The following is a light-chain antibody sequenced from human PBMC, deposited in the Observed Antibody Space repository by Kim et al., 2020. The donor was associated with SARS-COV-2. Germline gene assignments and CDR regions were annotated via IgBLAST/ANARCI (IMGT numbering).Light chain of an antibody. CDR1: QSVSSSY. CDR2: GAS. Sequence: EIVLTQSPGTLSLSPGERATLSCRASQSVSSSYLAWYQQKPGQAPRLLIYGASSRATGIPDRFSGSGSGTDFTLTISRLEPEDFEVYYCQQYGSSPRTFGGGTKLEI. CDR3: QQYGSSPRT. J-gene: IGKJ4*01. V-gene: IGKV3-20*01.